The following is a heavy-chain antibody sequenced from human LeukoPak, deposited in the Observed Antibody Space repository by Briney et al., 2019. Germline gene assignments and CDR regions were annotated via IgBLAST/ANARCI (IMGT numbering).Heavy chain of an antibody. CDR2: IYYSGST. D-gene: IGHD1-14*01. CDR1: GGSISSGGYY. CDR3: ARAGRDAFDI. J-gene: IGHJ3*02. Sequence: PSETLFLTCTVSGGSISSGGYYWSWIRQHPGKGLEWIGYIYYSGSTYYNPSLKSRVTISVDTSKNQFSLKLSSVTAADTAVYYCARAGRDAFDIWGQGTMVTVSS. V-gene: IGHV4-31*03.